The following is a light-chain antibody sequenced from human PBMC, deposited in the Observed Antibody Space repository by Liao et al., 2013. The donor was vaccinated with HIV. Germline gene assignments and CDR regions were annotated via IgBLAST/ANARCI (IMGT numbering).Light chain of an antibody. V-gene: IGLV3-21*01. J-gene: IGLJ3*02. CDR1: NIGSNS. CDR2: YNS. Sequence: SYVLTQPPSVSVAPGQTARITCGRNNIGSNSVHWYRQKPGQAPMMVIYYNSDRPSGIPERFSGSNSRNTATLTIRGTQVMDEADYYCQAWDSGTAVFGGGTKLTVL. CDR3: QAWDSGTAV.